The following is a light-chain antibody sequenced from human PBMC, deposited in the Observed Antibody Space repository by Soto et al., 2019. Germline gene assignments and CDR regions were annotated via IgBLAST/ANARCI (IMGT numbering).Light chain of an antibody. J-gene: IGKJ3*01. CDR3: QQRSNWAT. V-gene: IGKV3-11*01. CDR1: QSVSRN. CDR2: DPS. Sequence: EIVSTQSPDTLSVSPGASATLSGRASQSVSRNLAWYQQKPGQAPRLLIYDPSNRATGIPARFSGSGSVTDFTLTITSLEPEDFAVDYCQQRSNWATVGPGTKGEIK.